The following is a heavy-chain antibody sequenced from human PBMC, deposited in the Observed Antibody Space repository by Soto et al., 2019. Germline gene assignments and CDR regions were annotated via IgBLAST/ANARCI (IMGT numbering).Heavy chain of an antibody. CDR3: AKSGTFGGVIVMVSDY. D-gene: IGHD3-16*02. CDR2: ISGSGGST. CDR1: GFTFSSYA. J-gene: IGHJ4*02. Sequence: EVQLLESGGGLVQPGGSLRLSCAASGFTFSSYAMSWVRQAPGKGLEWVSAISGSGGSTYYADSVKGRFTISRDNSKNTLYRQMNSLRAEDTAVYYCAKSGTFGGVIVMVSDYWGQGTLVTVSS. V-gene: IGHV3-23*01.